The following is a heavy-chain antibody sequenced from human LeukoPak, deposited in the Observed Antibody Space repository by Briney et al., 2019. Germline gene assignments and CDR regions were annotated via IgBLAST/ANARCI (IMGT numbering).Heavy chain of an antibody. CDR1: GGSISMYY. CDR2: IYYSGST. J-gene: IGHJ4*02. V-gene: IGHV4-59*12. Sequence: SETLSLTCTVSGGSISMYYWSWIRQPPGKGLEWIGYIYYSGSTNYNTSLKSRVTISVDTSKNQFSLKLSSVTAADTAVYYCARAQEDRYFDYWGQGTLVTVSS. CDR3: ARAQEDRYFDY. D-gene: IGHD1-14*01.